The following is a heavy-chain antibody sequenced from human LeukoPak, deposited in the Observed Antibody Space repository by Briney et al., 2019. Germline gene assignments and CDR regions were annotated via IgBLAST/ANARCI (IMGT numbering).Heavy chain of an antibody. CDR1: GFTFSSYA. CDR2: ISGSGGST. V-gene: IGHV3-23*01. CDR3: AKDPNNDSSGYTFDY. J-gene: IGHJ4*02. D-gene: IGHD3-22*01. Sequence: PGGSLRLSCAASGFTFSSYAMSWVRQAPGKGLEWVSAISGSGGSTYYADSVKGRFTISRDNSKNTLYLQMNSLRAEDTAVYYCAKDPNNDSSGYTFDYWGQGTLVTVSS.